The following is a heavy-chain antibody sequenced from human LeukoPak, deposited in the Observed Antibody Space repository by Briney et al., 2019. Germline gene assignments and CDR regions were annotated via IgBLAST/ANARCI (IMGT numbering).Heavy chain of an antibody. CDR1: GGSISSYY. D-gene: IGHD2-2*01. V-gene: IGHV4-59*01. CDR3: ARGSKEFDY. CDR2: IYYSGST. J-gene: IGHJ4*02. Sequence: SETLSLTCTGSGGSISSYYWSWIRQPPGQGLEWIGYIYYSGSTNYNPSLKSRVTISVDTSRNQFSLKLSSVTAADTAVYYCARGSKEFDYWGQGTLVTVSS.